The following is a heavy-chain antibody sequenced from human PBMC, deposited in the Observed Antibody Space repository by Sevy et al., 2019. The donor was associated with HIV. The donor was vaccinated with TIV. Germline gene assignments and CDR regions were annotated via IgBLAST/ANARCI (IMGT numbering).Heavy chain of an antibody. CDR3: ARDGPNYYGSGSYGDY. CDR2: IKQDGSEK. Sequence: GGSLRLSCAASGFTFSSYWMSWVRQAPGKGLEWVANIKQDGSEKYYVDSVKGRSTISRDNAKNSLYLQMNSLRAEDTAVYYCARDGPNYYGSGSYGDYWGQGTLVTVSS. V-gene: IGHV3-7*03. J-gene: IGHJ4*02. D-gene: IGHD3-10*01. CDR1: GFTFSSYW.